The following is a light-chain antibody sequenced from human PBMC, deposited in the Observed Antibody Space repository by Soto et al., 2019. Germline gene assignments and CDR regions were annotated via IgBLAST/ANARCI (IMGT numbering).Light chain of an antibody. CDR3: ATWDDSLNGVV. Sequence: QSVLTQPPSVSGAPGQRITISCTGSSSNIGAGYDVHWYQQLPGTAPKLLISGNINRPSGVPDRFSGSKSGTSASLAITGLQAEDEADYYCATWDDSLNGVVFGGGTKVTVL. V-gene: IGLV1-40*01. J-gene: IGLJ2*01. CDR1: SSNIGAGYD. CDR2: GNI.